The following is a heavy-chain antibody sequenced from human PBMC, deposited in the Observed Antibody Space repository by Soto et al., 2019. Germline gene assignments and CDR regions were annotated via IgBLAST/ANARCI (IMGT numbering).Heavy chain of an antibody. D-gene: IGHD1-1*01. CDR1: GGSISSSSYY. Sequence: SETLSLTCTVSGGSISSSSYYWGWIRQPPGKGLEWIGSIYYSGSTYYNPSLKSRVTISVDTSKNQFSLKLSSVTAADTAVYYCARHEVSWMALDQPGWFDPWGQGTLVTVSS. CDR2: IYYSGST. V-gene: IGHV4-39*01. J-gene: IGHJ5*02. CDR3: ARHEVSWMALDQPGWFDP.